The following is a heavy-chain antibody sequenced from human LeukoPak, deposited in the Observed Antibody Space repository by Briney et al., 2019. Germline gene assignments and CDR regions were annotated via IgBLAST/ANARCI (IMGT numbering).Heavy chain of an antibody. Sequence: GGSLRLSCAASGFTFSSYGMHWVRQAPGKGLEWVAFIRYDGSNKYYADSVKGRFTISRDNSKNTLYLQMNSLRAEDTAVYYCARVGYGQIVTKDGLDYWGQGTLVTVSS. V-gene: IGHV3-30*02. CDR3: ARVGYGQIVTKDGLDY. CDR2: IRYDGSNK. J-gene: IGHJ4*02. D-gene: IGHD2-21*01. CDR1: GFTFSSYG.